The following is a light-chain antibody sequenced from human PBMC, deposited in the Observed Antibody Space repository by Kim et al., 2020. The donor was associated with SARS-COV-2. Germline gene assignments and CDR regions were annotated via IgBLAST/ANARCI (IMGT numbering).Light chain of an antibody. CDR2: KDS. J-gene: IGLJ3*02. V-gene: IGLV3-27*01. CDR3: YSGADNNRV. Sequence: SYELTQPSSVSVSPGQTARITCSGDILTKKYARWFQQKPGQAPVLLIYKDSERPSGIPERFSASSSGTTVTLTISGAQAEDEADYYCYSGADNNRVFGGGTKLTVL. CDR1: ILTKKY.